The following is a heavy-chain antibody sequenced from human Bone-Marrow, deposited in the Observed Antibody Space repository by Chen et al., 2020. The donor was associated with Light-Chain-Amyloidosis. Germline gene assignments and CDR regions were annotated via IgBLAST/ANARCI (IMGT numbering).Heavy chain of an antibody. J-gene: IGHJ4*02. CDR1: GFSFRSHG. Sequence: EVKLLESGGGLVQPGGSLRLSCAASGFSFRSHGMAWVRQTPGKGLQWVSSFSATGGSVYYADSVKGRFSISRDNSGDTLSLQINSLRAEDTAIYYCARDSDGFGWIDFWGRGTLVTV. D-gene: IGHD6-19*01. V-gene: IGHV3-23*01. CDR3: ARDSDGFGWIDF. CDR2: FSATGGSV.